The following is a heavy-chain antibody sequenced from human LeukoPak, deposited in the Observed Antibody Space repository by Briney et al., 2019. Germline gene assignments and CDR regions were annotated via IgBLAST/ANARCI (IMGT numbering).Heavy chain of an antibody. Sequence: QPGGSLRLSCVASGFPFSSYWMTWVRQAPGKGLEWVANIKQDGSEKSYVDSVKGRFTISRDNAKNSLYLQMNSLRAEDTAIYYCTRVGYIDEGIDYWGQGTLVTVSS. V-gene: IGHV3-7*04. J-gene: IGHJ4*02. D-gene: IGHD5-24*01. CDR3: TRVGYIDEGIDY. CDR2: IKQDGSEK. CDR1: GFPFSSYW.